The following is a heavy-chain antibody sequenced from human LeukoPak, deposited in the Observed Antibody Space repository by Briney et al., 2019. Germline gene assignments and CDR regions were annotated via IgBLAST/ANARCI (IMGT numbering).Heavy chain of an antibody. Sequence: ASVKVSCKASGYTFTSYGISWVRQAPGQGLEWMGWISVYNGNTNYAQKLQGRVTMTTDTSTSTAYMELRSLRSDDTAVYYCAREGKGSDWSTFDYWGQGTLVTVSS. J-gene: IGHJ4*02. CDR2: ISVYNGNT. CDR3: AREGKGSDWSTFDY. V-gene: IGHV1-18*01. CDR1: GYTFTSYG. D-gene: IGHD6-19*01.